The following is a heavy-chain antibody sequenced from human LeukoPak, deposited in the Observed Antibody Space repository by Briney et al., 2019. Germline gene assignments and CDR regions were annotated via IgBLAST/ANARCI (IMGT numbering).Heavy chain of an antibody. D-gene: IGHD4-17*01. CDR1: GGSFSGYY. J-gene: IGHJ4*02. CDR3: ARGFYGDYFGLKY. CDR2: INHSGST. Sequence: SETLSLTCAVYGGSFSGYYWSWIRQPPGKGLEWIGEINHSGSTNYNPSLKSRVTISVDTSKNQFSLKLSSVTAADTAVYYCARGFYGDYFGLKYWGRGTLVTVSS. V-gene: IGHV4-34*01.